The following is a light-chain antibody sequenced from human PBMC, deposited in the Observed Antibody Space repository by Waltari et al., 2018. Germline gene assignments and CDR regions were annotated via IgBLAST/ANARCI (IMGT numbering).Light chain of an antibody. CDR2: TND. V-gene: IGLV1-44*01. Sequence: QSVLTQPPSAPGTPAQRVTIPCSGTTSNIDVNTVNWYQNRPGSAPNLLIYTNDQRPSGVPDRFSGAKSGTSASLAISGLQSDDEGHYYCATWDDRLNGWVFGGGTKLTVL. J-gene: IGLJ3*02. CDR1: TSNIDVNT. CDR3: ATWDDRLNGWV.